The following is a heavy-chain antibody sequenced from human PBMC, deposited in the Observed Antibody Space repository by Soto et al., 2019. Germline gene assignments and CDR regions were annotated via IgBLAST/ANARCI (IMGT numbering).Heavy chain of an antibody. V-gene: IGHV4-34*01. J-gene: IGHJ4*02. CDR3: ARGKIAVKRHVDY. D-gene: IGHD6-19*01. CDR2: INHSGST. CDR1: GGSFSGYY. Sequence: SETLSLTCAVYGGSFSGYYWSWIRQPPGKGLEWIGEINHSGSTNYNPSLKSRVTISVDTSKNQFSLKLSSVTAADTAVYYCARGKIAVKRHVDYWGQGTLVTVSS.